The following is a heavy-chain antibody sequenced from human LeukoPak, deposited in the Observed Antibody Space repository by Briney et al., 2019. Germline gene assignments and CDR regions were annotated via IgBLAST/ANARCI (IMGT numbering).Heavy chain of an antibody. CDR1: GLTFSSYA. CDR2: ISGSGGST. J-gene: IGHJ4*02. CDR3: AKVPTYYYDSSGSGD. D-gene: IGHD3-22*01. Sequence: GGSLRLSCAASGLTFSSYAMSWVRQAPGKGLEWVSAISGSGGSTYYADSVKGRFTISRDNSKNTLYLQMNSLRAEDTAVYYCAKVPTYYYDSSGSGDWGQGTLVTVPS. V-gene: IGHV3-23*01.